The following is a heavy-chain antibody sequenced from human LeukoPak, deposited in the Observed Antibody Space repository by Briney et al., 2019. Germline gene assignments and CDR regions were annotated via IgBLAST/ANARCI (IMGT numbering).Heavy chain of an antibody. CDR2: INHSGST. V-gene: IGHV4-34*01. CDR1: GGSFSGYY. Sequence: SETLSLTCAVYGGSFSGYYRSWIRQPPGKGLEWIGEINHSGSTNYNPSLKSRVTISVDTSKNQFSLKRSSVTAADTAVYYCARFLPRYGKGLDYWGQGTLVTVSS. CDR3: ARFLPRYGKGLDY. D-gene: IGHD4-17*01. J-gene: IGHJ4*02.